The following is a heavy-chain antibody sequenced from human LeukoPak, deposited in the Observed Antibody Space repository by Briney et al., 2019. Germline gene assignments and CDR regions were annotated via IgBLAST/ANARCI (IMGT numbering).Heavy chain of an antibody. V-gene: IGHV3-48*03. J-gene: IGHJ4*02. CDR3: AREEYGDY. CDR2: ISSSGSTK. Sequence: GGSLRLSCAASGFTFSSYEMNWVRQAPGKGLEWVSYISSSGSTKYYADSVKGRFTISRDNAKNSLYLQMNSLRAEDTAVYYCAREEYGDYWGQGTLVTVSS. CDR1: GFTFSSYE. D-gene: IGHD2/OR15-2a*01.